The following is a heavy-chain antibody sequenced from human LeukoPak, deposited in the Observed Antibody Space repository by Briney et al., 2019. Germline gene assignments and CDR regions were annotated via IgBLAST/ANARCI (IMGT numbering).Heavy chain of an antibody. D-gene: IGHD5-24*01. CDR1: GFTFSSYD. V-gene: IGHV3-53*01. Sequence: GGSLRLSCAASGFTFSSYDMHWVRQAPGRGLECVSVIDGGGRKYYADSVKGRFTISRDDSKNTFDLQMNSLRAEDTAVYYCASGKLHSWGQGTLVTVSS. CDR2: IDGGGRK. CDR3: ASGKLHS. J-gene: IGHJ4*02.